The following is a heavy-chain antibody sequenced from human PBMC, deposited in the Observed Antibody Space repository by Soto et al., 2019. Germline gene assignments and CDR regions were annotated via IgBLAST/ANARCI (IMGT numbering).Heavy chain of an antibody. CDR3: AREWGLLPYYVMNV. CDR1: GDSVTSGSYY. Sequence: ETLSLTCIVSGDSVTSGSYYWTWLRQPPGKGLEWIGYISYTGRTKYNPTLQSRVTISVDTSKNDFSLNLSSVTAADTAVYFCAREWGLLPYYVMNVWGHGTAVTVSS. D-gene: IGHD7-27*01. CDR2: ISYTGRT. J-gene: IGHJ6*02. V-gene: IGHV4-61*03.